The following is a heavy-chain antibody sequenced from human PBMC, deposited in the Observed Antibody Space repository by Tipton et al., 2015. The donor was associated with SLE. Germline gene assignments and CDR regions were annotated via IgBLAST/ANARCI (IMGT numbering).Heavy chain of an antibody. CDR3: ARGPMGILDY. J-gene: IGHJ4*02. V-gene: IGHV4-61*02. D-gene: IGHD7-27*01. CDR2: IYTSGST. Sequence: TLSLTCTVSGGSISSGSYYWSRIRQPAGKGLEWIGRIYTSGSTNYNPSLKSRVTISVDTSKNQFSLKLSSVTAADTAVYYCARGPMGILDYWGQGTLVTVSS. CDR1: GGSISSGSYY.